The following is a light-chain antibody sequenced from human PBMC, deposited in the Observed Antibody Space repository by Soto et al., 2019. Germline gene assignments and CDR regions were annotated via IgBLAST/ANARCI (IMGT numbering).Light chain of an antibody. J-gene: IGKJ2*02. CDR2: SAS. V-gene: IGKV1-17*01. Sequence: DIQMTQSPSSLSASVGHTVTITCRASQDVRSDLGWYQHKPGKAPKRLIYSASRLQGGVPSRFSGSGSGTEFTLTISSLEPEDFAVYYCQQRSSWPGTFGQGTKVEIK. CDR3: QQRSSWPGT. CDR1: QDVRSD.